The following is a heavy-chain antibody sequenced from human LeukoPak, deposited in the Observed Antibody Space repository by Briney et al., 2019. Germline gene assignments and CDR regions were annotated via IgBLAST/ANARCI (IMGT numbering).Heavy chain of an antibody. CDR1: GFSLSTSGVG. V-gene: IGHV2-5*02. Sequence: SGPTLLKPTQTLTLTCTFSGFSLSTSGVGVGWVRQPPGKALEWLALIYWDDDKRYSPSLKSRLTITKDTSKSQVVLTMTNMDPVDTATYYCARRLYGLGSQFPFDPWGQGTLVTVSS. J-gene: IGHJ5*02. CDR2: IYWDDDK. D-gene: IGHD3-10*01. CDR3: ARRLYGLGSQFPFDP.